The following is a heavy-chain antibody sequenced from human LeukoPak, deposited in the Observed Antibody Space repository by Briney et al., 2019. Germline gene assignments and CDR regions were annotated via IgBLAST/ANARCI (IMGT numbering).Heavy chain of an antibody. V-gene: IGHV5-51*01. J-gene: IGHJ6*03. D-gene: IGHD6-6*01. Sequence: GESLKISCKGSGYSFTSYWIGWVRQMPGKGLEWMGIIYPGDSDTRYSPSFQGQVTISADKSISTAYLQWSSLEASDTAMYYCARRVYSSSVHYYYYYMDVWGKGTTVTVSS. CDR2: IYPGDSDT. CDR3: ARRVYSSSVHYYYYYMDV. CDR1: GYSFTSYW.